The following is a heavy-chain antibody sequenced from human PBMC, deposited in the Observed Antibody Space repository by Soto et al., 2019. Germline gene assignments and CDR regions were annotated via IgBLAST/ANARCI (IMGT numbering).Heavy chain of an antibody. V-gene: IGHV3-30-3*01. CDR2: ISYDGSNK. Sequence: QVQLVESGGGVVQPGRSLRLSCAASGFTFSSYAMHWVRQAPGKGLEWVAVISYDGSNKYYADSVKGRFTISRDNSKNTLYLQMNSLRAEDTAVYYCARGIGEGSGWPMGTWGWFDPWGQGTLVTVSS. CDR3: ARGIGEGSGWPMGTWGWFDP. D-gene: IGHD6-19*01. J-gene: IGHJ5*02. CDR1: GFTFSSYA.